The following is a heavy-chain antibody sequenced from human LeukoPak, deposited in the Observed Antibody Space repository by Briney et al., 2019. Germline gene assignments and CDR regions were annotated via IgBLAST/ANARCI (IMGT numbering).Heavy chain of an antibody. CDR2: IESDASNT. V-gene: IGHV3-74*01. Sequence: PVGSLRLSCAASGFAFGSHWMHWGRQAPGKGLGWVARIESDASNTRYADSVKGRFTISRDNANKTLYLQMNSLRAEDTAVYYCTRDGSGSRISFDYWGQGTLVTV. CDR3: TRDGSGSRISFDY. D-gene: IGHD1-26*01. J-gene: IGHJ4*02. CDR1: GFAFGSHW.